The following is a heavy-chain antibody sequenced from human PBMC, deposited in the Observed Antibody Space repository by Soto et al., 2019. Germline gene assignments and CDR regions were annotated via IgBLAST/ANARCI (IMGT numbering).Heavy chain of an antibody. J-gene: IGHJ6*04. CDR3: ATGINIVVVRRSAMDV. V-gene: IGHV1-24*01. CDR2: FDPEDGET. CDR1: GYTLTELS. D-gene: IGHD2-2*01. Sequence: GASVKVSCKVSGYTLTELSMHWVRQAPGKGLEWMGGFDPEDGETIYAQKFQGRVTMTEDTSTDTAYMELSSLRSEDTAVYYCATGINIVVVRRSAMDVWGKGTTVTVSS.